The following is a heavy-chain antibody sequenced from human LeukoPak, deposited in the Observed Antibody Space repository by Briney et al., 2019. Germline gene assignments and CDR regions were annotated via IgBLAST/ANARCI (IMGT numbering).Heavy chain of an antibody. V-gene: IGHV4-59*03. Sequence: SETLSLTCTVSGDSTSNFYWNWIRQSPGKGLEWIGNIHYSGSSVYNPSLKSRGTISIDTSRRQFFLKLNSVTAADTAVYFCVLAPNSNWFDFWGPGTLDTVSS. J-gene: IGHJ5*01. D-gene: IGHD2-8*01. CDR1: GDSTSNFY. CDR3: VLAPNSNWFDF. CDR2: IHYSGSS.